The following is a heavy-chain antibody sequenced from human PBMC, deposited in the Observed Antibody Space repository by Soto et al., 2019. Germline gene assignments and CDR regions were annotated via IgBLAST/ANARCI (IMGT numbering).Heavy chain of an antibody. Sequence: GESLKISCKGSGYSFTSYWIGWVRQMPGKGLEWVGIIYPGDSDTRYSPSFQGQVTISADKSISTAYLQWSSLKASDTAMYYCARHSRGNYYGSGSYFYGMDVWGQGTTVTVSS. J-gene: IGHJ6*02. CDR3: ARHSRGNYYGSGSYFYGMDV. V-gene: IGHV5-51*01. D-gene: IGHD3-10*01. CDR1: GYSFTSYW. CDR2: IYPGDSDT.